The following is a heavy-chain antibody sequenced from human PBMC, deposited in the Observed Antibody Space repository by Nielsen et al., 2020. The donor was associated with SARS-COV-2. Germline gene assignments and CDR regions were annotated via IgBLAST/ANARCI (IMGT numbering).Heavy chain of an antibody. V-gene: IGHV1-69*13. D-gene: IGHD2-21*01. CDR1: GYTFTSYD. J-gene: IGHJ6*02. CDR3: ARRVVVVKHYYYFYGMDV. CDR2: IIPIFRTA. Sequence: SVKVSCKASGYTFTSYDINWVRQATGQGLEWMGGIIPIFRTANYAQMFQGRVTITADESTTTAYMELSSLRSEDTAVYFCARRVVVVKHYYYFYGMDVWGQGTTVTVSS.